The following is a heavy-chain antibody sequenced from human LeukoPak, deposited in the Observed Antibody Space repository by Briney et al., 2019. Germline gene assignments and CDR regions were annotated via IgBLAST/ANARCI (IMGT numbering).Heavy chain of an antibody. CDR1: GYTFTSYG. CDR3: ARDGARYDILTGYGFDY. J-gene: IGHJ4*02. V-gene: IGHV1-2*02. CDR2: INPNSGGT. Sequence: GASAKVSCKASGYTFTSYGISWARQAPGQGLEWMGWINPNSGGTNYAQKFQGRVTMTRDTSISTAYMELSRLRSDDTAVYYCARDGARYDILTGYGFDYWGQGTLVTVSS. D-gene: IGHD3-9*01.